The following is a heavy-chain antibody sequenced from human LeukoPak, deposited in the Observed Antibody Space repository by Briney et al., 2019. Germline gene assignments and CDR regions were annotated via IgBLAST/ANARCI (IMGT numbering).Heavy chain of an antibody. V-gene: IGHV3-30*18. CDR2: ISYDGSNK. CDR3: AKELSAGTGGGWEDYFDY. Sequence: PGRSLRLSCAASGLTFSSYGMHWGRQAPGKGLEWVAVISYDGSNKFYADSVKGRFTISRDNSKSTLYLQMNSLRAEDTAVYYCAKELSAGTGGGWEDYFDYWGQRTLVTVSA. D-gene: IGHD6-13*01. CDR1: GLTFSSYG. J-gene: IGHJ4*02.